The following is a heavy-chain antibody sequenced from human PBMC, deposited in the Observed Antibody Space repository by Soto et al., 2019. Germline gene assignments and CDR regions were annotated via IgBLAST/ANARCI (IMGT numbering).Heavy chain of an antibody. CDR2: IHYSETI. D-gene: IGHD3-22*01. V-gene: IGHV4-30-4*01. CDR3: ARAHRYYDYPDI. Sequence: QVQLQESGPGLVKASQTLSLTCTVSGASVNSGDYYWSWVRQPPGRGLEWIGYIHYSETIYYNPSLKSRVQILVETFKNQFSLEASSVTAADTAVYYCARAHRYYDYPDIWGQGTTVTVSS. J-gene: IGHJ3*02. CDR1: GASVNSGDYY.